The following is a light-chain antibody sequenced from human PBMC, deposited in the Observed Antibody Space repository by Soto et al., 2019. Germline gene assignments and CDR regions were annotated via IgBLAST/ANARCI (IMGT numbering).Light chain of an antibody. J-gene: IGKJ5*01. CDR2: DVS. V-gene: IGKV3-11*01. CDR1: QSVSSR. Sequence: VVWTLAKVSLSLCSAEKSTLSCRASQSVSSRLAWYQQKPGQAPRLLIYDVSNRATGIPARFSGSGSGKDLDLTVRSPEHEDFAVYSCQQRDAWQVTFGEGTRLEI. CDR3: QQRDAWQVT.